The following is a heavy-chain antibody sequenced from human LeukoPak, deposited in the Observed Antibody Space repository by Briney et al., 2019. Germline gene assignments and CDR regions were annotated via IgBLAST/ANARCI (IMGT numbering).Heavy chain of an antibody. CDR2: IFGGGST. Sequence: PGGSLRLSCAASGFSVSTNYMSWVRQAPGKGLEWVSVIFGGGSTYYADSVKHRFTISRDNSKNTVYLQMYSLRAEDTAVYYCARGIEAHYAFDFWGQGTLVTVSS. CDR1: GFSVSTNY. D-gene: IGHD6-6*01. V-gene: IGHV3-66*01. J-gene: IGHJ4*02. CDR3: ARGIEAHYAFDF.